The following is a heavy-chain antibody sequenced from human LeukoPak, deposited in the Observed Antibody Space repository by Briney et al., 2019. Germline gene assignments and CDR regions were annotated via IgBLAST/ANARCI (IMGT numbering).Heavy chain of an antibody. V-gene: IGHV3-66*01. CDR3: ARDISVYDYVWGSYRPDAFDI. CDR2: IYSGGST. CDR1: GFTVGSNY. D-gene: IGHD3-16*02. Sequence: PGGSLRLSCAASGFTVGSNYMSWVRQAPGKGLEWVSVIYSGGSTYYADSVKGRFTISRDNSKNTLYLQMNSLRAEDTAVYYCARDISVYDYVWGSYRPDAFDIWGQGTMVTVSS. J-gene: IGHJ3*02.